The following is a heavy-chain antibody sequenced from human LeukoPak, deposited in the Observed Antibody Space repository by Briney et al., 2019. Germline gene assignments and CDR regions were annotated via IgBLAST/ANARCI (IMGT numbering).Heavy chain of an antibody. Sequence: GGSLRLSCAASGFTFSSYGMHWVRQAPGKGLEWVTFIRYDGSNKYYADSVKGRFTISRDNSKNTLYLQMNSLRAEDTAVYYCARGLVVNDYYFDYWGQGTLVTAS. CDR1: GFTFSSYG. V-gene: IGHV3-30*02. CDR3: ARGLVVNDYYFDY. CDR2: IRYDGSNK. J-gene: IGHJ4*02. D-gene: IGHD4-23*01.